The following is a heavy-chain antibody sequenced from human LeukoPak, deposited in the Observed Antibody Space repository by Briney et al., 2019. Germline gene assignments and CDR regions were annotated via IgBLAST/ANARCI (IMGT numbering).Heavy chain of an antibody. V-gene: IGHV3-23*01. CDR2: GGST. CDR3: AKDSPGCSSTSCYFHY. Sequence: QTGGSLRLSCAASGFTFSSYAMSWVRQAPGKGLEWVSGGGSTYYADSVKGRFTISRDNSKNTLYLQMNSLRADDTAVYYCAKDSPGCSSTSCYFHYWGQGSLVTVSS. J-gene: IGHJ4*02. D-gene: IGHD2-2*01. CDR1: GFTFSSYA.